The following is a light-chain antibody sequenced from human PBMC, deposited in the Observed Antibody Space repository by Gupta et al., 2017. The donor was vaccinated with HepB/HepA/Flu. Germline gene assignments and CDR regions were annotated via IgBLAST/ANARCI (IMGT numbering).Light chain of an antibody. CDR1: QSLVYSDGNTY. J-gene: IGKJ2*01. V-gene: IGKV2-30*01. CDR2: KGS. CDR3: MQCTNWAST. Sequence: DVVMTQPPLSLPVTLGQPASISCRSSQSLVYSDGNTYVNGLQQSPGQSPRRVIYKGSIRYSGVPDRFSGSGSVTDFTLKISGSEAADVGVYYCMQCTNWASTFGPGTKLEIK.